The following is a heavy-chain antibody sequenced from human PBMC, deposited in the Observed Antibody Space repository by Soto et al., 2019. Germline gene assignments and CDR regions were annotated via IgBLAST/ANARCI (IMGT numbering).Heavy chain of an antibody. CDR3: ARVNIVVVPAAMRAFDI. D-gene: IGHD2-2*01. CDR2: IYYSGST. CDR1: GGSISSGGYY. V-gene: IGHV4-31*03. Sequence: PSETLSLTCTVSGGSISSGGYYWSWIRQHPGKGLEWIGYIYYSGSTYYNPSLKSRVTISVDTSKNQFSLKLSSVTAADTAVYYCARVNIVVVPAAMRAFDIWGQGTMVTVS. J-gene: IGHJ3*02.